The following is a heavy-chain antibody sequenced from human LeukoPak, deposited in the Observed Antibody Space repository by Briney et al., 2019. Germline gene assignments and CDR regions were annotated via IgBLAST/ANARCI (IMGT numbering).Heavy chain of an antibody. CDR3: ARGLTYYYDSSEYY. CDR1: GFTFSSYA. Sequence: PGGSLRLSCAASGFTFSSYAMSWARQAPGKGLEWVSYISSSGSTIYYADSVKGRFTISRDNAKNSLYLQMNSLRAEDTAVYYCARGLTYYYDSSEYYWGQGTLVTVSS. D-gene: IGHD3-22*01. J-gene: IGHJ4*02. CDR2: ISSSGSTI. V-gene: IGHV3-48*04.